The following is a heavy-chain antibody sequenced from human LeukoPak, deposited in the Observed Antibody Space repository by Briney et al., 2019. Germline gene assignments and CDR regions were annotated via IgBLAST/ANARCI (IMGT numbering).Heavy chain of an antibody. D-gene: IGHD6-13*01. V-gene: IGHV4-59*01. CDR1: GGSINDYY. CDR2: IYYSGRT. CDR3: ARAVRQQLVTFDY. Sequence: SETLSLTCTVSGGSINDYYWSWIRQPPGKGLEWIGYIYYSGRTNYNPSLKSRVTVSIDTSKNQFSLKLSSVTAADTAVYYCARAVRQQLVTFDYWGQGTLVTVSS. J-gene: IGHJ4*02.